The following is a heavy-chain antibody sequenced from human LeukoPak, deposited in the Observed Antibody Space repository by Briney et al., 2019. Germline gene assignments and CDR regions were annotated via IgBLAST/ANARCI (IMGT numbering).Heavy chain of an antibody. V-gene: IGHV1-18*01. CDR2: SHSYNGNT. J-gene: IGHJ4*02. CDR3: ARGWELDS. D-gene: IGHD1-26*01. CDR1: GYTLTNYL. Sequence: ASVTDSCLASGYTLTNYLISWVRPALGKGLEWMGWSHSYNGNTNYAQKLQGRGTMTTDTFTSKVHMEMRRHKSDYSAVYYCARGWELDSWGQGTLVTVSS.